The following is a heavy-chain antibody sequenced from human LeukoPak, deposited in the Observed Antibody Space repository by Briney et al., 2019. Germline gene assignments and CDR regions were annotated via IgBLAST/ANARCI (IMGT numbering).Heavy chain of an antibody. Sequence: SGGSLRLSCAASGFTFSSYGMHWVRQAPGKGLEWVAVISYDGSNKYYADSVKGRFTISRDNSKNTLYLQMSSLRAEDTAVYYCAKEAGGDYSQQTARDYWGQGTLVTVSS. CDR2: ISYDGSNK. CDR1: GFTFSSYG. V-gene: IGHV3-30*18. D-gene: IGHD4-17*01. J-gene: IGHJ4*02. CDR3: AKEAGGDYSQQTARDY.